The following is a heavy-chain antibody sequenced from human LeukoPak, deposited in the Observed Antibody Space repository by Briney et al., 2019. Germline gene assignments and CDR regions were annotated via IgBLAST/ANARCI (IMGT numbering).Heavy chain of an antibody. J-gene: IGHJ4*02. CDR2: IYNSGTT. V-gene: IGHV4-61*01. D-gene: IGHD5-24*01. Sequence: PSETLSLTCTVSGGSVTSGSYYWSWIRQPPGKGLEWIGYIYNSGTTNYNPSLKSRVTISLDTSKNQFSLKLSSVTAADTAVYYCARDARPDGYNYVGVWHWGQGTLVTVSS. CDR1: GGSVTSGSYY. CDR3: ARDARPDGYNYVGVWH.